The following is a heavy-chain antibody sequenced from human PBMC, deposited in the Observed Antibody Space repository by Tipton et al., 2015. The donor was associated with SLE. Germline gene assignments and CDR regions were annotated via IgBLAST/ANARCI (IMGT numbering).Heavy chain of an antibody. CDR3: ARLDTAGWANVFDS. CDR2: IHYSEST. V-gene: IGHV4-59*08. J-gene: IGHJ4*02. CDR1: GGSISTYY. Sequence: TLSLTCTVSGGSISTYYWSWIRQPPGKDLEWIGYIHYSESTNYDPSLKSQVTISVDTSKNHFSLKLSSVTAADTAVYYCARLDTAGWANVFDSWGQGTLVTVSS. D-gene: IGHD5-18*01.